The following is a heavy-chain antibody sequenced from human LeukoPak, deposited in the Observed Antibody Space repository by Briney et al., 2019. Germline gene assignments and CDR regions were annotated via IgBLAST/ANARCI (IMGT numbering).Heavy chain of an antibody. D-gene: IGHD3-10*01. J-gene: IGHJ5*02. CDR2: IYHSGST. Sequence: SETLSLTCTVSGYSISSGYYWGWIRQPPGKGLEWIGSIYHSGSTYYNPSLKSRVTISVDTSKNQFSLKLSSVTAADTAVYYCARELDGTMVRGVIPFDPWGQGTLVTVSS. CDR3: ARELDGTMVRGVIPFDP. V-gene: IGHV4-38-2*02. CDR1: GYSISSGYY.